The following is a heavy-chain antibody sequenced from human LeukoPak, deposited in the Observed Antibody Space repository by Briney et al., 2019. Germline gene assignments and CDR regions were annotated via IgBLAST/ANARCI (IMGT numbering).Heavy chain of an antibody. Sequence: GGSLRLSCAASGFIFSDYYMSWIRQAPGKGLEYVSYISSSGSTKYYADSVKGRFTISRDNAKNSLYLQMNSLRAEDTAVYYCAREVAFGVVISAWWFDPWGQGTLVTVSS. D-gene: IGHD3-3*01. J-gene: IGHJ5*02. CDR2: ISSSGSTK. V-gene: IGHV3-11*04. CDR1: GFIFSDYY. CDR3: AREVAFGVVISAWWFDP.